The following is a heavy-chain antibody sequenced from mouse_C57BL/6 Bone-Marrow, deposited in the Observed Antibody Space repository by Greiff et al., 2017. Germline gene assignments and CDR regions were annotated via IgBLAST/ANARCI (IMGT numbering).Heavy chain of an antibody. CDR3: ARLGGLRRGD. CDR1: GYTFTSYG. CDR2: IYPRSGNT. J-gene: IGHJ3*01. D-gene: IGHD2-4*01. V-gene: IGHV1-81*01. Sequence: VQLVESGAELARPGASVKLSCKASGYTFTSYGISWVKQRTGQGLEWIGEIYPRSGNTYYNEKFKGKATLTADKSSSTAYMELRSLTSEDSAVYFCARLGGLRRGDWGQGTLVTVSA.